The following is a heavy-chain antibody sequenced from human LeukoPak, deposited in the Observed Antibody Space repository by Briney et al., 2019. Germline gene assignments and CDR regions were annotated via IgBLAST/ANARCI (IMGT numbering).Heavy chain of an antibody. CDR2: ISAYNGNT. CDR3: ARAYSWSGYYILPPSGYFDY. V-gene: IGHV1-18*01. J-gene: IGHJ4*02. Sequence: ASVKVSSKASGYTFTSYGISWVRQAPGQGLEWMGWISAYNGNTNYAQELQGRVTMTTDTSTSTAYMELRSLRSDDTAVYYCARAYSWSGYYILPPSGYFDYWGQGTLVTVSS. D-gene: IGHD3-3*01. CDR1: GYTFTSYG.